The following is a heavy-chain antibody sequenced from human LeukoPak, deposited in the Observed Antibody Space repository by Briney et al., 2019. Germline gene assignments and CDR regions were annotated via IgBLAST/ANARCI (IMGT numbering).Heavy chain of an antibody. J-gene: IGHJ4*02. CDR2: IIPSGVTT. V-gene: IGHV3-23*01. D-gene: IGHD5-24*01. Sequence: GGSLRLSCATSGFTFSNYGMNWVRHAPGKGLEWVSGIIPSGVTTYYADSVKGRFAISRDNSKNTVYLQINSLRAEDTAVYYCARDDSLLQFGCWGQGTLVTVSS. CDR1: GFTFSNYG. CDR3: ARDDSLLQFGC.